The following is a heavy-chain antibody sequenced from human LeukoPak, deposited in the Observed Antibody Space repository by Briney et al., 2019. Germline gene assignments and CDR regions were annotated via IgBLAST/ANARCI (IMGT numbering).Heavy chain of an antibody. CDR2: TNPNSGGT. Sequence: GASVNVSCKASGYTFTGYYMHGVRQAPGQGLDWMGWTNPNSGGTNYAQKFQGRVTMTRDTSISTAYMELSRLRSDDTAVYYCANIYGSGSYYHYGMDVWGQGTTVTVSS. J-gene: IGHJ6*02. CDR3: ANIYGSGSYYHYGMDV. V-gene: IGHV1-2*02. D-gene: IGHD3-10*01. CDR1: GYTFTGYY.